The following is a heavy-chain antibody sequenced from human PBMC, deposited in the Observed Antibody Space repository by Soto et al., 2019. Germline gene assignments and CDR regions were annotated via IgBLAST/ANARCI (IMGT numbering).Heavy chain of an antibody. CDR3: ARGSRHQLPNLLGWFDP. J-gene: IGHJ5*02. V-gene: IGHV1-18*01. CDR1: GYTFTSYC. CDR2: ISAYNGNT. Sequence: ASVKVSCKASGYTFTSYCISWVRQAPGQGLEWMGWISAYNGNTNYAQKLQGRVTMTTDTSTSTAYMELGSLRSDDTAVYYCARGSRHQLPNLLGWFDPWGQGTLVTVSS. D-gene: IGHD2-2*01.